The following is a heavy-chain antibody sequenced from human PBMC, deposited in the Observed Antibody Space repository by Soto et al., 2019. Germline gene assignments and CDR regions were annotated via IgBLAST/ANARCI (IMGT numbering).Heavy chain of an antibody. CDR1: GFSLSNTGMA. CDR2: ICGDDVK. D-gene: IGHD3-16*01. CDR3: AHGEPYFGP. V-gene: IGHV2-5*02. J-gene: IGHJ5*02. Sequence: QITLKESSPPLVKPTQTLTLTCTFSGFSLSNTGMAVGWIRQPPGKALEWLALICGDDVKRYRPSLRRRLTITKDTSKTQVVLKMTNMALVDTGTYFCAHGEPYFGPRGRGTLVTVSS.